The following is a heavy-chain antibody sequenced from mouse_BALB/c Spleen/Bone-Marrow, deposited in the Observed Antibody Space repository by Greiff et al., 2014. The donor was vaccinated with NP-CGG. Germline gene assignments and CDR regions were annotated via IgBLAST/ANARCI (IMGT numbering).Heavy chain of an antibody. V-gene: IGHV7-3*02. CDR3: ARDRTTATLYWYFDV. D-gene: IGHD1-2*01. J-gene: IGHJ1*01. Sequence: EVMLVESGGGLVQPGGSLRLSCAASGFTFTDYYMSWVRQPPGKALEWLGFIRNKANGYTTEYSASVKGRLTVSRDNSQSILYLQMNTQRAEDSATYYCARDRTTATLYWYFDVWGARTTVTVST. CDR1: GFTFTDYY. CDR2: IRNKANGYTT.